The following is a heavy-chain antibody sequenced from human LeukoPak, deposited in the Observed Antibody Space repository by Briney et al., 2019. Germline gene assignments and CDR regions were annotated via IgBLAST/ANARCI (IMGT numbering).Heavy chain of an antibody. CDR3: ATGGAPGGRFEN. J-gene: IGHJ4*02. CDR1: GFTFSQST. D-gene: IGHD1-26*01. V-gene: IGHV3-7*01. Sequence: GGSLRLSCVVSGFTFSQSTMTWVRQAPGKGPEWVAKMHEDGTQIHYVDSVKGRFPISRDNAKNSLFLQMNSLRVEDTAVYYCATGGAPGGRFENWGQGMLVTVSS. CDR2: MHEDGTQI.